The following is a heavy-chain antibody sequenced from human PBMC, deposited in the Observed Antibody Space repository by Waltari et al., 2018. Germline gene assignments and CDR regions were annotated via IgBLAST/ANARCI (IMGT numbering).Heavy chain of an antibody. D-gene: IGHD4-17*01. J-gene: IGHJ3*02. Sequence: EVQLVESGGGLVQPGGSLRLSCAASGFTFSSYWMSWVRQAPGKGLAWVANIKQDGSAKYYVDFVKGRLTISRDNANNSLYLQMNSLRAEDTAVYYGARDTVNGAPDAFDIWGQGTMVTVSS. CDR2: IKQDGSAK. V-gene: IGHV3-7*01. CDR1: GFTFSSYW. CDR3: ARDTVNGAPDAFDI.